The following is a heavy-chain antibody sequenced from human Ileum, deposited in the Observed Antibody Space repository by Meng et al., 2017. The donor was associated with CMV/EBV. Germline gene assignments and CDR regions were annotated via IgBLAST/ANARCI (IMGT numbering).Heavy chain of an antibody. V-gene: IGHV4-31*03. CDR2: LYFSGTT. CDR3: ARGLDETGFDY. D-gene: IGHD1-1*01. CDR1: GVSIRSGGYY. J-gene: IGHJ4*02. Sequence: CPVSGVSIRSGGYYWTWLRQHPGKGLEWIGQLYFSGTTFYFPSLKGRLTLSVDTSKNQFSLTLSSVPAADTAMYYCARGLDETGFDYWGRGALVTVSS.